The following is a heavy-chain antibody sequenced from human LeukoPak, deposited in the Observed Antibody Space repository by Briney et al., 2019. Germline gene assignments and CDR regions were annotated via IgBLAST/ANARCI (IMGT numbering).Heavy chain of an antibody. D-gene: IGHD6-13*01. Sequence: SETLSLTCTVSGGSISSYYWGWIRQPPGKGLEWIGSIYHSGSTYYNPSLKSRVTISVDTSKNQFPLKLSSVTAADTAVYYCARADYSSTWSHDYYYMDVWGKGTTVTVSS. J-gene: IGHJ6*03. CDR1: GGSISSYY. CDR3: ARADYSSTWSHDYYYMDV. V-gene: IGHV4-38-2*02. CDR2: IYHSGST.